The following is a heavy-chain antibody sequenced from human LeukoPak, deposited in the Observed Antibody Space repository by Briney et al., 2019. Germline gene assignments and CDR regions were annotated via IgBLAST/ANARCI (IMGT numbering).Heavy chain of an antibody. CDR1: GFTFSDYH. Sequence: GGSLSLFCAASGFTFSDYHMAWIRQAPGKGLQWVSYISNGGDIYYADSVKGRFTISRDNAKNSLYLQMNSLRAEDTALYYCAKDIEAAGLFFDYWGQGTLVTVSS. J-gene: IGHJ4*02. CDR3: AKDIEAAGLFFDY. D-gene: IGHD6-13*01. CDR2: ISNGGDI. V-gene: IGHV3-11*04.